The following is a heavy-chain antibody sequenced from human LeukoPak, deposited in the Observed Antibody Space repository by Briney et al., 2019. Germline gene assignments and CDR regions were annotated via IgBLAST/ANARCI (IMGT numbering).Heavy chain of an antibody. CDR1: GFTFSSYS. CDR2: ISSSSSYI. J-gene: IGHJ5*02. V-gene: IGHV3-21*01. Sequence: GGPLRLSCAASGFTFSSYSMNWVRQAPGKGLEWVSSISSSSSYIYYADSVKGRFTISRDNAKNSLYLQMNSLRAEDTAVYYCARERPMSGFDPWGQGTLVTVSS. CDR3: ARERPMSGFDP.